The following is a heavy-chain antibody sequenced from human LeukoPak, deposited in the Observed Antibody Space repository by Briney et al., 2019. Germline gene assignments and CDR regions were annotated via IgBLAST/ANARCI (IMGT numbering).Heavy chain of an antibody. J-gene: IGHJ4*02. CDR2: ISGSGSSI. V-gene: IGHV3-23*01. CDR3: AKDREYDSSGTLYWPY. D-gene: IGHD3-22*01. CDR1: GFTFSNYA. Sequence: GGSLRLSCAASGFTFSNYAMSWVRQAPGKGLEWVSGISGSGSSIYYADSVKGRFTISRDNSKNTLYLQMSSLRAEDTAVYYCAKDREYDSSGTLYWPYWGQGALVTVSS.